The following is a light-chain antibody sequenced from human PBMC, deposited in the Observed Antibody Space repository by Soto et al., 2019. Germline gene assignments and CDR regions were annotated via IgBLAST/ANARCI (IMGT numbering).Light chain of an antibody. Sequence: QSALTQPASVSGSPGQSITISCTGTSSDVGGYNYVSWYQHHPGKAPKLMIYEVNNRPSGVSNRFSGSKSGNTASLTISGLQAEDEADYYCQSYDSSLSGPHVVFGGGTKLTVL. V-gene: IGLV2-14*01. J-gene: IGLJ2*01. CDR2: EVN. CDR3: QSYDSSLSGPHVV. CDR1: SSDVGGYNY.